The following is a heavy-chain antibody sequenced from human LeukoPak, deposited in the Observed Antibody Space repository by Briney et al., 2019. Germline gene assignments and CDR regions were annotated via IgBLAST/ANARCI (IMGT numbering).Heavy chain of an antibody. Sequence: SVKVSCKASGGTFSSYTISWVRQAPGQGLEWMGGIIPIFGTTNYAQNFQGRVTITADESTSTAYMELSSLRSEDTAVYYCARDRSPLQLDCSRSSCYAVGGAFDIWGQGTMVTVSS. CDR2: IIPIFGTT. CDR3: ARDRSPLQLDCSRSSCYAVGGAFDI. J-gene: IGHJ3*02. CDR1: GGTFSSYT. V-gene: IGHV1-69*13. D-gene: IGHD2-2*01.